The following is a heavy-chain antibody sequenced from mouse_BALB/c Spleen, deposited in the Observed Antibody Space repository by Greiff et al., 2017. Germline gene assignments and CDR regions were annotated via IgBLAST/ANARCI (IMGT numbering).Heavy chain of an antibody. J-gene: IGHJ3*01. CDR1: GFTFSSYA. V-gene: IGHV5-6-5*01. Sequence: EVKLVESGGGLVKPGGSLKLSCAASGFTFSSYAMSWVRQTPEKRLEWVASISSGGSTYYPDSVKGRFTISRDNARNILYLQMSSLRSEDTAMYYCARGRDYYGSWFAYWGQGTLVTVSA. D-gene: IGHD1-1*01. CDR2: ISSGGST. CDR3: ARGRDYYGSWFAY.